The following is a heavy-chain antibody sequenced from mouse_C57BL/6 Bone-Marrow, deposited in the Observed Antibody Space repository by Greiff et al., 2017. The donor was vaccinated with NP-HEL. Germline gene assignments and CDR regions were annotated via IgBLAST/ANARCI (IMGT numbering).Heavy chain of an antibody. D-gene: IGHD1-1*01. CDR3: ARYTTVVATDY. Sequence: VQLQQSGAELARPGASVKLSCKASGYTFTSYGISWVKQRTGQGLEWIGEIYPRSGNTYYNEKFKGKATLTADKSSSTAYMELRSLTSEVSAVYFCARYTTVVATDYWGQGTTLTVSS. V-gene: IGHV1-81*01. J-gene: IGHJ2*01. CDR1: GYTFTSYG. CDR2: IYPRSGNT.